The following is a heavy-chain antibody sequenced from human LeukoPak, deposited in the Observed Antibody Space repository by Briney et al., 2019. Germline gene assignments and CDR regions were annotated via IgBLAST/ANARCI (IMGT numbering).Heavy chain of an antibody. V-gene: IGHV3-30*18. CDR2: ISYDGSNK. CDR3: AKDRYCSGGSCYGFDY. Sequence: AGGSLRLSCVDSGFTFTNAWMSWVRQAPGKGLEWVAVISYDGSNKYYADSVKGRFTISRDNSKNTLYLQMNSLRAEDTAVYYCAKDRYCSGGSCYGFDYWGQGTLVTVSS. J-gene: IGHJ4*02. D-gene: IGHD2-15*01. CDR1: GFTFTNAW.